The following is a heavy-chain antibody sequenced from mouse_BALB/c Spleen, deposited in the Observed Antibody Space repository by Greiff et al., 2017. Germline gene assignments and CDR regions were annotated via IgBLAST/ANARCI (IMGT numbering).Heavy chain of an antibody. V-gene: IGHV3-2*02. CDR1: GYSITSDYA. CDR3: ARSDYRRGYYAMDY. D-gene: IGHD2-14*01. CDR2: ISYSGST. Sequence: VQLQQSGPGLVKPSQSLSLTCTVTGYSITSDYAWNWIRQFPGNKLEWMGYISYSGSTSYNPSLKSRISITRDTSKNQFFLQLNSVTTEDTATYYGARSDYRRGYYAMDYWGQGTSVTVSS. J-gene: IGHJ4*01.